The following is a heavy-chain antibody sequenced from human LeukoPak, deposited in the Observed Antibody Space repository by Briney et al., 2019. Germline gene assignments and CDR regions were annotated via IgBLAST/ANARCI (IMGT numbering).Heavy chain of an antibody. CDR2: IYYSGGT. D-gene: IGHD6-6*01. J-gene: IGHJ4*02. Sequence: SETLSLTCTVSGGSINYYYWMWIRQPPGKGLEWIGSIYYSGGTYYNPSLKSRVTISADTSKNQFSLKLSSVTAADTAVYYCARRLSTYSSSPYFDYWGQGTLVTVSS. CDR3: ARRLSTYSSSPYFDY. CDR1: GGSINYYY. V-gene: IGHV4-39*01.